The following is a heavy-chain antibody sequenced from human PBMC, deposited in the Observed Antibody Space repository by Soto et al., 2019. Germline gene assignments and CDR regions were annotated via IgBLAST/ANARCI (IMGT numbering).Heavy chain of an antibody. CDR2: IKPDGSER. V-gene: IGHV3-7*04. CDR3: ATDLNWEHY. CDR1: GFTFGTYW. Sequence: EVQLVESGGGLVQPGGSLRLSCEASGFTFGTYWMTWDRQPPGKGLECVADIKPDGSERYYVDSVKGRFTISRDNAKNSLYLHMNSLRAEDTAVYYCATDLNWEHYWGQGTLVTVSS. J-gene: IGHJ4*02. D-gene: IGHD7-27*01.